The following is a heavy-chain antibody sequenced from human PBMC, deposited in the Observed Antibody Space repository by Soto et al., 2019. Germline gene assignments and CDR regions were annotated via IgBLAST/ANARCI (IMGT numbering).Heavy chain of an antibody. D-gene: IGHD2-21*01. CDR2: IYYSGST. CDR3: ARGPMWQPFDY. CDR1: GGSISSYY. V-gene: IGHV4-59*08. J-gene: IGHJ4*02. Sequence: SETLSLTCTVSGGSISSYYWSWIRQPPGKGLEWIGYIYYSGSTNYNPSLKSRVTISVDTSKNQFSLKLSSVTAADTAVYYCARGPMWQPFDYWGQGTLVTVSS.